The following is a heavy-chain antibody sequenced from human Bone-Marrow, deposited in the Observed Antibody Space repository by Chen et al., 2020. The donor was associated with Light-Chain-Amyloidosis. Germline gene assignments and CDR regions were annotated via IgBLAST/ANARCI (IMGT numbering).Heavy chain of an antibody. Sequence: QAQLVESGGGVVQPGRSLRLSCAASGFTFSRFGMHWVRQAPGKGLEWVAVIWFDGTIKVYADSVKGRFTISRDNSKNTLYLQMNSLRVEDTAVYYCARNSALDYWGQGVLVTVSS. J-gene: IGHJ4*02. V-gene: IGHV3-33*01. CDR1: GFTFSRFG. CDR2: IWFDGTIK. CDR3: ARNSALDY.